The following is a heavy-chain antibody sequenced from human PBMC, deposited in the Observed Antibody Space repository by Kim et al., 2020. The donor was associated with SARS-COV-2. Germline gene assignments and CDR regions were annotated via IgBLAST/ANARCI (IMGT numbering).Heavy chain of an antibody. V-gene: IGHV1-69*01. J-gene: IGHJ4*02. CDR3: ARGGSSWYAHFDY. D-gene: IGHD6-13*01. Sequence: YEQKFQGSVTITADEATSTAYMELSSLRSEDTAVYYCARGGSSWYAHFDYWGQGTLVTVSS.